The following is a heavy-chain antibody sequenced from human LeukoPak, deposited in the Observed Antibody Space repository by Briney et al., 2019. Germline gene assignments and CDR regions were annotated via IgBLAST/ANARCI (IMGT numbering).Heavy chain of an antibody. V-gene: IGHV3-7*01. J-gene: IGHJ4*02. CDR1: GFTFGTSW. Sequence: GGSLRLSCAASGFTFGTSWMDWVRQAPGKGLEWVANIKGDGSETNYGDSTKGRFTIFRDNARNSLYPHMHSLRVEDTAIYYCAKSLDYWGQGTLVTVSS. CDR2: IKGDGSET. CDR3: AKSLDY.